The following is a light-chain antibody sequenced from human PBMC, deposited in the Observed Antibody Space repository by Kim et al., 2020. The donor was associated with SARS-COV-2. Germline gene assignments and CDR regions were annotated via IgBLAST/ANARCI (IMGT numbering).Light chain of an antibody. V-gene: IGKV3-20*01. J-gene: IGKJ2*03. Sequence: EIVLTQSPGTLSLSPGERATLSCRASQSVDTNHLAWYQQRPGQAPRLLIYGASTRATDIPDRFSGSGSGTDFTLTINKLEPEDFAVYYCQQYGSSPLRFGQGTKLEI. CDR2: GAS. CDR3: QQYGSSPLR. CDR1: QSVDTNH.